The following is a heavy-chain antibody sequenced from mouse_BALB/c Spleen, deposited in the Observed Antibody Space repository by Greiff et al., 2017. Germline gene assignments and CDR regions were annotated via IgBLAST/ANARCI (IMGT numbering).Heavy chain of an antibody. Sequence: QVQLKQSGAELVRPGTSVKISCKASGYTFTNYWLGWVKQRPGHGLEWIGDIYPGGGYTNYNEKFKGKATLTADTSSSTAYMQLSSLTSEDSAVYFCAREGNSLLRLYAMDYWGQGTSVTVSS. D-gene: IGHD1-2*01. CDR3: AREGNSLLRLYAMDY. V-gene: IGHV1-63*02. CDR2: IYPGGGYT. CDR1: GYTFTNYW. J-gene: IGHJ4*01.